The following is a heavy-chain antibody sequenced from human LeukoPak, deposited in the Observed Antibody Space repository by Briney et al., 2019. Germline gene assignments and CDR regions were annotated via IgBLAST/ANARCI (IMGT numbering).Heavy chain of an antibody. CDR1: GFTFSSFG. CDR3: ARDRGSGSYYKGYFDY. J-gene: IGHJ4*02. Sequence: GGSLRLSCAASGFTFSSFGMHWVRQAPGKGLEWVAVISYDGSNKYYADSVKGRFTISRDNSKNTLYLQMNSLRAEDTAVYYCARDRGSGSYYKGYFDYWGQGTLVTVSS. CDR2: ISYDGSNK. V-gene: IGHV3-30*19. D-gene: IGHD3-10*01.